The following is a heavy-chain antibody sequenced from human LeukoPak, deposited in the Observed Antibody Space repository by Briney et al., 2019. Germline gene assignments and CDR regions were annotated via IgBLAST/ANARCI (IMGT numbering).Heavy chain of an antibody. CDR1: GFTFSSYA. Sequence: GGSLRLSCAASGFTFSSYAMSWVRQAPGKGLEWVSAISGSGGSTYYADSVKGRFTISRDNSKNTLYLQMNSLRAEDTAVYYCAKADGYTHHYYYGMDVWGQGTTVTVSS. CDR2: ISGSGGST. CDR3: AKADGYTHHYYYGMDV. D-gene: IGHD5-18*01. J-gene: IGHJ6*02. V-gene: IGHV3-23*01.